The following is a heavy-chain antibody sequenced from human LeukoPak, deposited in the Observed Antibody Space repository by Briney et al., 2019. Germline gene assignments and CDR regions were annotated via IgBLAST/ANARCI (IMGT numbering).Heavy chain of an antibody. CDR2: IYYSGST. CDR3: ARDTIVVVPAAMDTSIQFDY. D-gene: IGHD2-2*01. V-gene: IGHV4-59*01. J-gene: IGHJ4*02. Sequence: SETLSLTCTVSGGSISSYYWNWIRQPPGKGLEWIGYIYYSGSTNYNPSLKSRVTISVDTSKNQFSLKLSSVTAADTAVYYCARDTIVVVPAAMDTSIQFDYWGQGTLVTVSS. CDR1: GGSISSYY.